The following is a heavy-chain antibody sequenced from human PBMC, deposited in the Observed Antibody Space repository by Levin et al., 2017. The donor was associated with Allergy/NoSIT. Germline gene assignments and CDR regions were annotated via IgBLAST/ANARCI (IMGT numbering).Heavy chain of an antibody. CDR2: ISGDGKNK. CDR1: GFTFRTSG. V-gene: IGHV3-48*01. CDR3: ARDFGTARGGMDV. J-gene: IGHJ6*02. D-gene: IGHD1/OR15-1a*01. Sequence: LSLTCAASGFTFRTSGMNWVRQAPGKGLEWLSYISGDGKNKYYADSVKGRFTISRDNAENSLSLQMNSLGAEDTAIYYCARDFGTARGGMDVWGQGTTVIVSS.